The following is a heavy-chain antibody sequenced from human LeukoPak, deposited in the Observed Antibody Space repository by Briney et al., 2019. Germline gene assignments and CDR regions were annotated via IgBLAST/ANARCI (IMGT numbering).Heavy chain of an antibody. J-gene: IGHJ6*03. CDR2: ISAYNGNT. V-gene: IGHV1-18*01. D-gene: IGHD3-10*01. Sequence: ASVKVSCKASGGTFSSYAISWVRQAPGQGLEWMGWISAYNGNTNYAQKLQGRVTMTTDTSTSTAYMELRSLRSDDTAVYYCAREASITMVRGVFLDYYYYMDVWGKGTTVTVSS. CDR3: AREASITMVRGVFLDYYYYMDV. CDR1: GGTFSSYA.